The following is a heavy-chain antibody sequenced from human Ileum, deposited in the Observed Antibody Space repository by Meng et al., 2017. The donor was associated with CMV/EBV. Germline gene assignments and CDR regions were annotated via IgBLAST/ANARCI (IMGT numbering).Heavy chain of an antibody. CDR3: ARYNAGVTSSPINALDI. CDR2: ISRSSSFI. CDR1: GFTFNTYE. J-gene: IGHJ3*02. V-gene: IGHV3-21*01. Sequence: GESLKISCSASGFTFNTYEMTWVCQAPGKGLEWVASISRSSSFISYADSMKGRFTVSRDNAKNSLYLQMSSLRAEDTAVYYCARYNAGVTSSPINALDIWGQGKMVTVSS. D-gene: IGHD1-14*01.